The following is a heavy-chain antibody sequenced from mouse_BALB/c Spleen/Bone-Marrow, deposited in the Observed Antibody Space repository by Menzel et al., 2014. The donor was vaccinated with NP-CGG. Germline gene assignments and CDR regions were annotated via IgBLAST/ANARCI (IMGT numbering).Heavy chain of an antibody. CDR1: GYTFTDYV. CDR3: ARLDGNYRYAMDY. CDR2: IYPGSGST. V-gene: IGHV1-81*01. D-gene: IGHD2-1*01. Sequence: QVQLQQSGPELVKPGASVKMSCKASGYTFTDYVITWVKQRTGQGLEWIGEIYPGSGSTYYNEKFKGKATLTADKSSNTAYMQLGSLTSEDSAVYCCARLDGNYRYAMDYWGQGTSVTVSS. J-gene: IGHJ4*01.